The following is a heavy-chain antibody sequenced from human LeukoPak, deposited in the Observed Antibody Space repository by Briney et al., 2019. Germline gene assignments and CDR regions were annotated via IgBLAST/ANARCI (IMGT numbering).Heavy chain of an antibody. CDR2: IVVGSGNT. Sequence: GASVKVSCKASGFTFTSSAMQWVRQARGQRLEWIGWIVVGSGNTNYAQKFQERVTITRDMSTSTAYMELSSLRSEDTAVYYCAADTYYDFWSGYYYGMDVRGQGTTVTVSS. CDR3: AADTYYDFWSGYYYGMDV. V-gene: IGHV1-58*02. J-gene: IGHJ6*02. D-gene: IGHD3-3*01. CDR1: GFTFTSSA.